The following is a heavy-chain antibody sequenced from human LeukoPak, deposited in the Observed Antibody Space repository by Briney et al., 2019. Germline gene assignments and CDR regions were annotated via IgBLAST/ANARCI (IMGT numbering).Heavy chain of an antibody. CDR3: ARATPGYSSGWYEGPEAFDI. Sequence: SETLSLTCTVSGYSICSGNYWSWIRRPPGKGLEWIGRIYHSGSTYYKPSLRSPVTISVDRSKNQFSLKLSSVTAADTAVYYCARATPGYSSGWYEGPEAFDIWGQGTMVTVSS. CDR1: GYSICSGNY. V-gene: IGHV4-38-2*02. CDR2: IYHSGST. J-gene: IGHJ3*02. D-gene: IGHD6-19*01.